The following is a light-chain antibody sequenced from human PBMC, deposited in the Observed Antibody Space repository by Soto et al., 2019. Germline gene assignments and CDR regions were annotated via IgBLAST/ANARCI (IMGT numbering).Light chain of an antibody. CDR2: SSQ. V-gene: IGLV1-44*01. CDR1: ISNIAINS. CDR3: ASWDDSLNGPV. Sequence: QSVLTQPPSASGTPGRRLTISCSGGISNIAINSVSWYQKVPGTAPKLLIHSSQQRPSGVPDRFSGSKSGSSASLAISELQSEDEGDYYCASWDDSLNGPVFGGGTKLTVL. J-gene: IGLJ2*01.